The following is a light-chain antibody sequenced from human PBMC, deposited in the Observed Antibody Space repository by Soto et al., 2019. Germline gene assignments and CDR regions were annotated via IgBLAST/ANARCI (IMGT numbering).Light chain of an antibody. Sequence: DIQMTQSPSSVSASVGDRVTITCRASQDISSWLAWYQQKPGKAPKLLIYAASSLQSGVPSTFSGSGSGTDFTLTISSQQPEDFATYYCQQATSFPLTFGGGTKVEIK. CDR3: QQATSFPLT. V-gene: IGKV1-12*01. CDR1: QDISSW. CDR2: AAS. J-gene: IGKJ4*01.